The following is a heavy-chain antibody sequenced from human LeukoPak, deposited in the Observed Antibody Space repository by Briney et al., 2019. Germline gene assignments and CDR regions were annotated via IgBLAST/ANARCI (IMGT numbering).Heavy chain of an antibody. D-gene: IGHD6-13*01. CDR1: GFTFSTFA. V-gene: IGHV3-21*01. Sequence: GGSLRLSCAASGFTFSTFAMIWVRQPPGKGLEGVSSISSSSSYIYYADSVKGRFTISRDNAKNSLYLQMNSLRAEDTAVYYCARDPSSSWSYYYYMDVWGKGTTVTVSS. J-gene: IGHJ6*03. CDR2: ISSSSSYI. CDR3: ARDPSSSWSYYYYMDV.